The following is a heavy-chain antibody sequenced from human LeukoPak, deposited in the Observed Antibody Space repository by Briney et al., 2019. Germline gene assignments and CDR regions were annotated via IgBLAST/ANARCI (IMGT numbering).Heavy chain of an antibody. V-gene: IGHV3-30*03. CDR3: ARRRSPSSQLITMVRGVISPIQH. D-gene: IGHD3-10*01. J-gene: IGHJ1*01. Sequence: TGGSLRLSCAASGFTFSSYGMHWVRQAPGKGLEWVAVISCDGSNKYYADSVKGRFTISRDNSKNTLYLQMNSLRAEDTAVYFCARRRSPSSQLITMVRGVISPIQHWGQGTLVTVSS. CDR2: ISCDGSNK. CDR1: GFTFSSYG.